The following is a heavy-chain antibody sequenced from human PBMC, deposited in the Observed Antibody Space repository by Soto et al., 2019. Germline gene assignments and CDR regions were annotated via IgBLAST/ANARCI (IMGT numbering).Heavy chain of an antibody. CDR3: AKTKDSRGLLTS. CDR2: IHWNDDK. Sequence: XGPTLVNPTQTLTLTCSFSGFSLSVYGVRVIWFRQPPGETLEWLALIHWNDDKRYSPYLKSRLTITKDTSKNQVVLTLTNLDPLDTGTYFCAKTKDSRGLLTSWGQGILVTVSS. V-gene: IGHV2-5*01. CDR1: GFSLSVYGVR. D-gene: IGHD3-22*01. J-gene: IGHJ5*02.